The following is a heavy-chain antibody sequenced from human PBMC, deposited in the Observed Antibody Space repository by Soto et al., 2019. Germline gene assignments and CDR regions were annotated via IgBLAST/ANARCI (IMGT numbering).Heavy chain of an antibody. CDR1: GFTFSNYA. CDR3: ARGEYSGYALDY. J-gene: IGHJ4*02. Sequence: GGSLRLSCAASGFTFSNYAMHWVRQAPGKGLEWVSLISYDGSNKYYADSVKGRFTFSRDNSKNTLYVQMNSLRAEDTAVYYCARGEYSGYALDYWGQGTLVTVSS. V-gene: IGHV3-30-3*01. CDR2: ISYDGSNK. D-gene: IGHD5-12*01.